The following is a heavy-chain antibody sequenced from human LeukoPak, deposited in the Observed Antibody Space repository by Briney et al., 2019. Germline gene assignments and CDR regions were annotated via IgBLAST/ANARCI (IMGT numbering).Heavy chain of an antibody. D-gene: IGHD2-8*01. J-gene: IGHJ4*02. CDR2: IYYSGST. CDR3: ARGCYFFDY. V-gene: IGHV4-31*11. CDR1: CGYISCSVFY. Sequence: PSHPLSLTCGVCCGYISCSVFYWRRIPQQPGKGLEWIGFIYYSGSTYYNPSLESRVSISIDTSKNQLSRTLNSATAAETAVYYCARGCYFFDYWGQGNLVTVSS.